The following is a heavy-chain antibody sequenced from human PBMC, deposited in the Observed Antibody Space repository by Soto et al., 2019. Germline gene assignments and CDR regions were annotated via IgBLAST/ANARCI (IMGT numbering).Heavy chain of an antibody. CDR1: GVSVTRTSFY. D-gene: IGHD3-10*01. J-gene: IGHJ5*02. Sequence: PSETLSLTCTVSGVSVTRTSFYWSWIRQPAGKRLEWVGRIYTSGSTNYNPSLKSRVTMSIDTSKNQFSLNLNSVTAADTAVYYCVRESPPGFNWFDPWGQGILVTVSS. CDR2: IYTSGST. CDR3: VRESPPGFNWFDP. V-gene: IGHV4-4*07.